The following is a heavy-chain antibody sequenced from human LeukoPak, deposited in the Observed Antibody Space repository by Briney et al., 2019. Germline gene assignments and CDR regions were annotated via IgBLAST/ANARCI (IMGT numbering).Heavy chain of an antibody. D-gene: IGHD3-10*01. CDR3: ATLDGSGLTYDAFDI. Sequence: PGGSLGLSCAASGFTFSSYAMSWVRQAPGKGLEWVSAISGSGGSTYYADSVKGRFTISRDNSKNTLYLQMNSLRAEDTAVYYCATLDGSGLTYDAFDIWGQGTMVTVSS. J-gene: IGHJ3*02. CDR1: GFTFSSYA. V-gene: IGHV3-23*01. CDR2: ISGSGGST.